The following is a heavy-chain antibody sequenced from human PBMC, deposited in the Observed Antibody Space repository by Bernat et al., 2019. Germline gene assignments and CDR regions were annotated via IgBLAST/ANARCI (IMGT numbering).Heavy chain of an antibody. V-gene: IGHV4-39*01. CDR1: GYSISTSNYY. J-gene: IGHJ6*02. CDR3: TSHSASTGGMDV. D-gene: IGHD1-26*01. Sequence: QQQLQESGPGLVKPSETLSLTCTVSGYSISTSNYYWAWVRQPPGKGLEWIGTIYFTGIAYYSPSFKSQVTISIDTSKNQYSLNLHSVTAADTAVYYCTSHSASTGGMDVWGQGATVTVS. CDR2: IYFTGIA.